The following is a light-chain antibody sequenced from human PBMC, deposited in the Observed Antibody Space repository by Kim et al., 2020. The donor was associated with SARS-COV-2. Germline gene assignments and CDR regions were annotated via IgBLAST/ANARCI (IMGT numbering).Light chain of an antibody. V-gene: IGKV1-16*01. CDR2: ATS. J-gene: IGKJ2*01. Sequence: DIQMTQSPSSLSASVGDRVTISCRASQGINNYLAWFQQRPGQAPKSLIYATSRLQSEVPSRFSGSGSGTDFTLTISSLQPEDFATYYCQQYNSYPYTFGQGTKLEIK. CDR1: QGINNY. CDR3: QQYNSYPYT.